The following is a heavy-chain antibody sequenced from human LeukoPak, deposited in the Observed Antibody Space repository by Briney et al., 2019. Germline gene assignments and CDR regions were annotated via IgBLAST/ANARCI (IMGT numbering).Heavy chain of an antibody. CDR3: ARVPAYCGGDCYYFDY. J-gene: IGHJ4*02. D-gene: IGHD2-21*02. CDR1: GFTFSSYG. CDR2: IRFDGNDK. Sequence: PGGSLRLSCAASGFTFSSYGIHWVRQAPGKGLEWVAFIRFDGNDKYYADSVKGRFTLSRDNSNNTLYLQMNSLRAEDTAVYYCARVPAYCGGDCYYFDYWGQGTLVTVSS. V-gene: IGHV3-30*02.